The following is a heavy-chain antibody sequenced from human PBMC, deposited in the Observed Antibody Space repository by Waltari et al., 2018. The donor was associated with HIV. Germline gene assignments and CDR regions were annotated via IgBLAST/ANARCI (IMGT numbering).Heavy chain of an antibody. CDR3: ARGVHDFYYGMDV. CDR1: GFTLSSYG. CDR2: IWYDGSTN. V-gene: IGHV3-33*01. J-gene: IGHJ6*02. Sequence: QVRLVESGGGVVKPGRSLRLSCAVAGFTLSSYGMHWVRRAPGKGLEWVAVIWYDGSTNYYADSVKGRFTISRDNSKHTLYLQMTSLSDEDTAVYYCARGVHDFYYGMDVWGQGTSVTVSS.